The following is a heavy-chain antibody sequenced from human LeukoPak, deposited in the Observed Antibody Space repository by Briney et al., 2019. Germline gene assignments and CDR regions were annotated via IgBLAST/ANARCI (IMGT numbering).Heavy chain of an antibody. Sequence: ASVKVSCKASGYTFTSYDINWVRQATGQGLEWMGWMNPNSGNTGYAQKFQGRVTMTRNTSISTAYMELSSLRSEDTAVYYCARDAYYYGSGSYPFDYWGQGTLVTVSS. J-gene: IGHJ4*02. CDR1: GYTFTSYD. V-gene: IGHV1-8*01. CDR2: MNPNSGNT. CDR3: ARDAYYYGSGSYPFDY. D-gene: IGHD3-10*01.